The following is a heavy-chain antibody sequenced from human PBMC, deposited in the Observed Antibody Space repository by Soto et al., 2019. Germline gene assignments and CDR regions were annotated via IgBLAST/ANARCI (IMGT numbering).Heavy chain of an antibody. Sequence: QITLKESRPTLVKPTQTLTLTCSFSGLSLYTRGVGVGWVRQPPGKALEWLALLYWDNTRRYSPSLKNSLTIAKGTSENQVVLTMTNMEPEDTGTYYCARYTTDTYFDVWGKGTTVTVSS. J-gene: IGHJ6*04. CDR2: LYWDNTR. CDR3: ARYTTDTYFDV. CDR1: GLSLYTRGVG. D-gene: IGHD2-2*02. V-gene: IGHV2-5*02.